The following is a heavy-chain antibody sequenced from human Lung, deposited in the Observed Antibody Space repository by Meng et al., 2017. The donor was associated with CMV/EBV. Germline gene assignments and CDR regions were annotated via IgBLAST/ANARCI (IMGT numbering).Heavy chain of an antibody. D-gene: IGHD2-21*01. CDR3: AAFGVAITNGMDV. Sequence: GGSLRLSCEASGFTFSAYSMNWVRQAPGKGLEWVSSISTTSSYIYYADSVKGRFTISRDNAKNSLYLQMDSLRADDTAVYYCAAFGVAITNGMDVWGQGTTVTVSS. J-gene: IGHJ6*02. V-gene: IGHV3-21*01. CDR2: ISTTSSYI. CDR1: GFTFSAYS.